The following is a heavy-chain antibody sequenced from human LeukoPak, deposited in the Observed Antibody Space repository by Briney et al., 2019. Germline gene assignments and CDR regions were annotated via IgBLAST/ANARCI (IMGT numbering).Heavy chain of an antibody. CDR1: GGSISSHF. CDR3: ARHSSSSGYYEDAFDI. CDR2: IYNSGTT. V-gene: IGHV4-59*11. J-gene: IGHJ3*02. Sequence: KPSETLSLTCTVSGGSISSHFWSWIRQPPGKGLEWIGNIYNSGTTNYNPSLKSGVTISVDTSKNQLSLQLTSVTAADTAVYYCARHSSSSGYYEDAFDIWGQGTMVTVSS. D-gene: IGHD3-22*01.